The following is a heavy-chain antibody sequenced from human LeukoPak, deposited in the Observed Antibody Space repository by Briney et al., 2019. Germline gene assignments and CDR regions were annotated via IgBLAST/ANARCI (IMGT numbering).Heavy chain of an antibody. V-gene: IGHV4-39*07. D-gene: IGHD3-22*01. CDR1: GDSISTSNSY. CDR3: ARRRDYYDSSGDYFDY. CDR2: IYYSGNT. J-gene: IGHJ4*02. Sequence: SETLSLTCTVSGDSISTSNSYWGWIRQPPGKGLEWIGSIYYSGNTYYNASLKSRVTISVDTSKNQFSLKLSSVTAADTAVYYCARRRDYYDSSGDYFDYWGQGTLVTVSS.